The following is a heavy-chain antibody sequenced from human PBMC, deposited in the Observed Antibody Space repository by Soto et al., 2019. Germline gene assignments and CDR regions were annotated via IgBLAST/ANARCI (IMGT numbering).Heavy chain of an antibody. CDR3: ARDGNLITGTRDWPKFDY. D-gene: IGHD1-20*01. V-gene: IGHV1-3*01. Sequence: VSVKVSCKDSGFTFTSYSMYWVRHAPGKRLEWMGWINAGNGNTKYSQKFQGRVTITRDTSASTAYMELSSLRSEDTAVYYCARDGNLITGTRDWPKFDYWGQGTLVTVSS. J-gene: IGHJ4*02. CDR2: INAGNGNT. CDR1: GFTFTSYS.